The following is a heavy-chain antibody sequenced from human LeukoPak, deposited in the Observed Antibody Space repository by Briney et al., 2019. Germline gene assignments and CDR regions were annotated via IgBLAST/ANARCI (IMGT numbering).Heavy chain of an antibody. J-gene: IGHJ4*02. V-gene: IGHV3-30*18. CDR1: GFTFSSYG. D-gene: IGHD3-22*01. CDR2: ISYDGSNK. CDR3: AKPQITMIVVDAFDY. Sequence: GGSLRLSCAASGFTFSSYGMHWVRQAPGKGLEWVAVISYDGSNKYYADSVKGRFTISRDNSKSTLYLQMNSLRAEDTAVYYCAKPQITMIVVDAFDYWGQGTLVTVSS.